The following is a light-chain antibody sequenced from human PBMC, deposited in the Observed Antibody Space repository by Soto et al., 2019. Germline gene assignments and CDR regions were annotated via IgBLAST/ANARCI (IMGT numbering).Light chain of an antibody. J-gene: IGKJ3*01. V-gene: IGKV1-39*01. CDR2: AAS. CDR1: QTIGDH. CDR3: QQSSKTEFT. Sequence: DIQMTQSPSSLSASVGDKVTITCRASQTIGDHLNWYQQKPRKAPSLLIYAASILQSVVPSRFSGSGSGTDFTLTIRRLQPEDFAIYNCQQSSKTEFTFGPGTTVDIK.